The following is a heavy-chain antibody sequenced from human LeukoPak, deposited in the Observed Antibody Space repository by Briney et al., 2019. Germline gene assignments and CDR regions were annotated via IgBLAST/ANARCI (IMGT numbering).Heavy chain of an antibody. CDR1: GGSFSGYY. CDR2: INHSGST. J-gene: IGHJ4*02. D-gene: IGHD4-17*01. Sequence: PSETLSLTCAVYGGSFSGYYWSWIRQPPGKGLEWIGEINHSGSTNYNPSLKSRVTISVDTSKNQFSLKLSSVTAADTALYYCAREDSNYGVTYFDYWGQGTLVTVSS. CDR3: AREDSNYGVTYFDY. V-gene: IGHV4-34*01.